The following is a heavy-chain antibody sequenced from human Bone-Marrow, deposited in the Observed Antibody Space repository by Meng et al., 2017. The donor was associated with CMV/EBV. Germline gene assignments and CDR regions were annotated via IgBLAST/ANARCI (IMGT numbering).Heavy chain of an antibody. J-gene: IGHJ5*02. CDR2: IIPILGIA. CDR1: GGTFSSYA. V-gene: IGHV1-69*10. Sequence: SVKASCKASGGTFSSYAISWVRQAPGQGLEWMGGIIPILGIANYAQKFQGRVTITADKSTSTAYMELSSLRSEDTAVYYCARVGYCSGGSCSTGGFDPWGQGTLVTVSS. D-gene: IGHD2-15*01. CDR3: ARVGYCSGGSCSTGGFDP.